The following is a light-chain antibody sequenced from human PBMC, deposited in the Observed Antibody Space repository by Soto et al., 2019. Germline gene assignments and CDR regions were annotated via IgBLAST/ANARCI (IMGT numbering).Light chain of an antibody. CDR2: GAS. V-gene: IGKV1-12*01. CDR3: QQGNTSPPWT. Sequence: DIQMTQSPSSVSASVGDRVTITCRASQAIGTWLGWYQQKPGKAPKLLIYGASTLQSGVPSRFSGSGSGTAFTLTISSLQAEDFATYFCQQGNTSPPWTFGQGTKVEMK. J-gene: IGKJ1*01. CDR1: QAIGTW.